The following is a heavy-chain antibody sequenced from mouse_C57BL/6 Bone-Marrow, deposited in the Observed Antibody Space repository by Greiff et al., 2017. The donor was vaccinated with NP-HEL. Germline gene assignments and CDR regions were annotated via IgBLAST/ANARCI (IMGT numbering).Heavy chain of an antibody. CDR2: IYPRSGNT. Sequence: VQLQQSGAELARPGASVKLSCKASGYTFTSYGISWVKQTTGQGLEWIGEIYPRSGNTYYNEKFKGKATLTADKSASTAYMELRSLTSDDSAGYFCARLVDHYFDYWGQGTTLTVSS. CDR3: ARLVDHYFDY. V-gene: IGHV1-81*01. D-gene: IGHD2-2*01. CDR1: GYTFTSYG. J-gene: IGHJ2*01.